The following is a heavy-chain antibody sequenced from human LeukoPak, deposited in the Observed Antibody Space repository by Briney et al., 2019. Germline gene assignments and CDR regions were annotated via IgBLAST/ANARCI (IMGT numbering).Heavy chain of an antibody. V-gene: IGHV4-30-4*01. CDR2: MYYGGST. J-gene: IGHJ5*02. CDR3: ARPYYYDSRIDP. Sequence: SETLSLTCTVSGGSISSGDYYWSWIRQPPGKGLEWIAYMYYGGSTYYNPSLKSRVTMSADTSKNQLSLKLSSVAAADTAVYYCARPYYYDSRIDPWGQGILVTVSS. D-gene: IGHD3-22*01. CDR1: GGSISSGDYY.